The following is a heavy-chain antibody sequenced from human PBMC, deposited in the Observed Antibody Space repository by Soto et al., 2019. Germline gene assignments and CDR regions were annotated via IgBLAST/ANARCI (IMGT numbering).Heavy chain of an antibody. V-gene: IGHV4-31*03. CDR3: ARTQGSGPNWYFDL. Sequence: SETLSLTCTVSGGSISSGGYSWTWIRQHPGKGLEWIGYIYYSGSTYYNPSLKSRATISVDTSKNQFSLKLSSVTAADTAVYYCARTQGSGPNWYFDLWGRGTLVTVSS. CDR2: IYYSGST. J-gene: IGHJ2*01. CDR1: GGSISSGGYS.